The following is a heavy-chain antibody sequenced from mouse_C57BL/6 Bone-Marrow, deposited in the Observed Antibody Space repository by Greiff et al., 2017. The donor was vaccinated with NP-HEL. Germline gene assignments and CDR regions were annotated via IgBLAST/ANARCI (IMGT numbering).Heavy chain of an antibody. V-gene: IGHV5-15*04. CDR3: ARIYDGYYGWYFDV. CDR2: ISNLAYSI. Sequence: EVMLVESGGGLVQPGGSLKLSCAASGFTFSDYGMAWVRQAPRKGPEWVAFISNLAYSIYYADTVTGRFPISRENAKNTLYLEMSSLRSEDTAMYYCARIYDGYYGWYFDVWGTGTTVTVSS. CDR1: GFTFSDYG. J-gene: IGHJ1*03. D-gene: IGHD2-3*01.